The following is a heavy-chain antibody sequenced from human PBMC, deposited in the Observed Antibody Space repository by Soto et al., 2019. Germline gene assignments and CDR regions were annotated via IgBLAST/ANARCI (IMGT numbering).Heavy chain of an antibody. V-gene: IGHV4-34*01. CDR1: GGSLSDYW. D-gene: IGHD3-10*01. CDR3: ARDFGAGAHFDH. Sequence: SETLSLTCVVYGGSLSDYWWTWIRQTPGKGLEWIGEINHSGHTNYNPSLKSRVTISLDTSQNQFSLKLTSVTAADTAVYYCARDFGAGAHFDHWGQGSLVTVSS. CDR2: INHSGHT. J-gene: IGHJ4*02.